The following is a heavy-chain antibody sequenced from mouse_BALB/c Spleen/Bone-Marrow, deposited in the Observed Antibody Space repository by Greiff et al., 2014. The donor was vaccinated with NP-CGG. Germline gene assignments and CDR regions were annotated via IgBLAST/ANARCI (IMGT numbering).Heavy chain of an antibody. Sequence: VQLQQSGADLVKPGASVKLSCRASGYTFTSYYMYWVKQRPGQGLEWIGEINPSNGGTNFNEKFKSRATLTVDKSSSTAYMQLSSLTSEDSAVYYCTRLPHWGQGTSVTVSS. V-gene: IGHV1S81*02. CDR3: TRLPH. CDR1: GYTFTSYY. J-gene: IGHJ4*01. D-gene: IGHD5-1*01. CDR2: INPSNGGT.